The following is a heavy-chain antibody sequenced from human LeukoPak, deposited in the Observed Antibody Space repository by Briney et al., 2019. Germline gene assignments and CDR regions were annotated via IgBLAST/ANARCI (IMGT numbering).Heavy chain of an antibody. CDR1: GFTFSSYA. D-gene: IGHD6-25*01. J-gene: IGHJ3*02. V-gene: IGHV3-23*01. Sequence: PGGSLRLSXAASGFTFSSYAMSWVGQAPGKGLEWVSAISGSGGSTYYADSVEGRFTVSRDNSKNTLYLQMNSLRAEDTAVYYCAKSIAAAAYTAFDIWGQGTMVTVSS. CDR2: ISGSGGST. CDR3: AKSIAAAAYTAFDI.